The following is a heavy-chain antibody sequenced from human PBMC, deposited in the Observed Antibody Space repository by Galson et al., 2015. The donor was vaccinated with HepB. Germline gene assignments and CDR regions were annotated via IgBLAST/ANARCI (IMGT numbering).Heavy chain of an antibody. V-gene: IGHV1-8*01. Sequence: SVKVSCKASGYTFTSYDINWVRQATGQGLEWMGWMNPNSGNTGYAQKFQGRVTMTRNTSISTAYMELSSLRSEDTAVYYCARVPYVYYYYYMDVWGKGTTVTVSS. CDR3: ARVPYVYYYYYMDV. D-gene: IGHD3-16*01. J-gene: IGHJ6*03. CDR2: MNPNSGNT. CDR1: GYTFTSYD.